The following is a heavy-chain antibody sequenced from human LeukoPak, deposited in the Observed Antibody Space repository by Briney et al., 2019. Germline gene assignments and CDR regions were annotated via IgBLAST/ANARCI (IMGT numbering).Heavy chain of an antibody. Sequence: GASVKVSCKTSGYTFTTSGISWVRQAPGQGLEWMGWISAYNGNTNYAQKLQGRVTMTTDTSTSTAYMELRSLRSDDTAVYYCARSSTIVVVPAAIDWFDPWGQGTLVTVSS. CDR3: ARSSTIVVVPAAIDWFDP. D-gene: IGHD2-2*01. CDR2: ISAYNGNT. J-gene: IGHJ5*02. CDR1: GYTFTTSG. V-gene: IGHV1-18*01.